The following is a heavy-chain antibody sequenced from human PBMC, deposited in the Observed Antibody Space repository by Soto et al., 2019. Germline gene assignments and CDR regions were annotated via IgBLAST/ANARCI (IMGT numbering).Heavy chain of an antibody. D-gene: IGHD1-26*01. CDR2: INQDGSET. CDR1: GFTFSSSW. CDR3: ARDSDPRIEGVDYDALEV. Sequence: GGSLRLSCAASGFTFSSSWMTWVRQAPGKGLEWVANINQDGSETHYVDSVKGRLSISRDNGENSLYLQMNSLRAEDTAVYYCARDSDPRIEGVDYDALEVWGQGTVVTVSS. J-gene: IGHJ3*01. V-gene: IGHV3-7*01.